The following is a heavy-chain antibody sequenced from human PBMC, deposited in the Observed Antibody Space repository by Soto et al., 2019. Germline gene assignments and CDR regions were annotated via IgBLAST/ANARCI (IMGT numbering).Heavy chain of an antibody. CDR2: IYYSGST. CDR1: GGSISNGDYY. CDR3: ARDHLDERSTDY. J-gene: IGHJ4*02. V-gene: IGHV4-30-4*01. Sequence: PSQTLSLTCTVSGGSISNGDYYWSLIPQPPGKGLEWIGYIYYSGSTYYNPSLKSRVTISVDTSKNQFSLNLSSVTAADTAVHYCARDHLDERSTDYWGQGTLVTVSS. D-gene: IGHD1-1*01.